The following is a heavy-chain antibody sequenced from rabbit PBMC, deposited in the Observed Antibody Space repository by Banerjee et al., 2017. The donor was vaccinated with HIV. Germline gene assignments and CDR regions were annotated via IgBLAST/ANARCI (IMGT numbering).Heavy chain of an antibody. J-gene: IGHJ6*01. V-gene: IGHV1S40*01. CDR1: GFSFSSGYW. Sequence: QSLEESGGDLVKPGASLTLTCTASGFSFSSGYWMWWVRQAPGKGLEWIGIINTGSDKTYYASWAKGRFTISKTSSTTVTLQMTSLTAADTATYFCARASYGNYYGMDLWGPGTLVTVS. D-gene: IGHD5-1*01. CDR2: INTGSDKT. CDR3: ARASYGNYYGMDL.